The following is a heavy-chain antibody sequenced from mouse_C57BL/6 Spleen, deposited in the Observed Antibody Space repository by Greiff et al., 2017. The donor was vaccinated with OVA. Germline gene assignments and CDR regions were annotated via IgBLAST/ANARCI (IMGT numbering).Heavy chain of an antibody. D-gene: IGHD1-1*01. CDR1: GYTFTSYW. Sequence: QVQLQQPGAELVRPGSSVKLSCKASGYTFTSYWMHWVKQRPIQGLEWIGNIDPSDSETHYNQKFKDKATLTVDKSSSTAYMQLSSLTSEDSAVYDGARSENYYGSSFDYWGQGTTLTVSS. J-gene: IGHJ2*01. V-gene: IGHV1-52*01. CDR2: IDPSDSET. CDR3: ARSENYYGSSFDY.